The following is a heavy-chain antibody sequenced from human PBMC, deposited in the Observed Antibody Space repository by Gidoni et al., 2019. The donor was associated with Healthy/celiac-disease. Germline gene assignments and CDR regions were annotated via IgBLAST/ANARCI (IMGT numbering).Heavy chain of an antibody. CDR1: GGPFSGYY. CDR2: INHSGST. CDR3: ADSVAGTPGWFDP. J-gene: IGHJ5*02. Sequence: QVQLQQWGAGLLKPSETLSLTCAVYGGPFSGYYWSWIRQPPGKGLEWIGEINHSGSTTYNPSLKSRVTISVDTSKNQFSLKLSAVTAADTAVYYCADSVAGTPGWFDPWGQGTLVTVSS. D-gene: IGHD6-19*01. V-gene: IGHV4-34*01.